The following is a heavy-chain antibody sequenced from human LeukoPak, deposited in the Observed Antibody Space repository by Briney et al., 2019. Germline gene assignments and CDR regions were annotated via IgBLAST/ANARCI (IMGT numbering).Heavy chain of an antibody. CDR2: ISVYNGSK. D-gene: IGHD6-19*01. CDR3: ARVNSAQWLVGFTFYY. Sequence: GAAGKVSCTASGYTFNIYGITWGREAPGQGLGREGGISVYNGSKNYAQKFQGRVAMTTDTSTSTAYMEVRSLRSDDTAVYYCARVNSAQWLVGFTFYYWGQGTLVTVSS. CDR1: GYTFNIYG. V-gene: IGHV1-18*01. J-gene: IGHJ4*02.